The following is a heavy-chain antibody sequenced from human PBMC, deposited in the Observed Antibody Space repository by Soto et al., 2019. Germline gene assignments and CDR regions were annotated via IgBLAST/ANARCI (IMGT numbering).Heavy chain of an antibody. CDR3: AKDQGIGSFFTAYYFDY. D-gene: IGHD3-3*02. V-gene: IGHV3-23*01. Sequence: EVQLLESGGGLVQPGGSLRLSCAASGFTFSSYAMSWVRQAPGKGLEWVSAISGSGGSTYYADSVKGRFTISRDNSKNTLYLQMNSLRVEDKAVYYCAKDQGIGSFFTAYYFDYWGQGTLVTLSS. J-gene: IGHJ4*02. CDR1: GFTFSSYA. CDR2: ISGSGGST.